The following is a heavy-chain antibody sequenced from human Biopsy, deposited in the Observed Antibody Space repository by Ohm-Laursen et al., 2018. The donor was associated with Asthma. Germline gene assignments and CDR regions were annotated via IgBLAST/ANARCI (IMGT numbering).Heavy chain of an antibody. J-gene: IGHJ2*01. D-gene: IGHD2-15*01. Sequence: GPLSLTCTVSGGSVSSGSYYWSWIRQPPGKGLAWVSYISYSGSIDYNPSLKSRLTISMDTSKNQFSLKLSSVNAADTAVYYCARVPTTLRYFDLWGRGTLVTVSS. CDR1: GGSVSSGSYY. CDR3: ARVPTTLRYFDL. V-gene: IGHV4-61*01. CDR2: ISYSGSI.